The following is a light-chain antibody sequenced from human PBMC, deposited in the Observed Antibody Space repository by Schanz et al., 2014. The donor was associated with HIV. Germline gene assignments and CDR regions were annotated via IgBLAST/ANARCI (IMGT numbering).Light chain of an antibody. J-gene: IGKJ1*01. V-gene: IGKV3-20*01. CDR2: GAS. Sequence: EIVLTQSPGTLSLSPGERGTLSCRASQSVKSNFIGWYQQKPGQAPRLLIFGASNRATGIPGRFSGTGSGTDFSLTISGLEPEDFAVYYCQQYGTSPWTFGQGTKVDIK. CDR3: QQYGTSPWT. CDR1: QSVKSNF.